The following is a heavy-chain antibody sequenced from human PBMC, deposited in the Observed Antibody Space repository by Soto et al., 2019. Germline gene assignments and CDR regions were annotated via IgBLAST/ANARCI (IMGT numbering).Heavy chain of an antibody. J-gene: IGHJ5*02. CDR1: GYTFTTFW. CDR3: ARLFCSASTCDIWFDR. D-gene: IGHD2-15*01. CDR2: VYPRDSSV. V-gene: IGHV5-10-1*01. Sequence: LGESLKISCTGFGYTFTTFWISWVRQMPGKGLEWMGRVYPRDSSVNYNPSFQGRVTISVDKSISTAYLQWGSLKASDTARYYCARLFCSASTCDIWFDRWGPGILVTVSS.